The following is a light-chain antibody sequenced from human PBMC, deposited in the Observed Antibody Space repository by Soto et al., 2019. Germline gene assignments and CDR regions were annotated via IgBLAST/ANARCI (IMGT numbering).Light chain of an antibody. V-gene: IGKV3-11*01. CDR3: QQRSNWPPIT. Sequence: EIVLTQSPATLSLSPGERATLSCRASQSVSSYLAWYQQKPGQAPRLLIYDASNRATGIPARFSGSGSGTDFTLTISSLEPEYFAVYHCQQRSNWPPITFGQGTRLEIK. CDR1: QSVSSY. J-gene: IGKJ5*01. CDR2: DAS.